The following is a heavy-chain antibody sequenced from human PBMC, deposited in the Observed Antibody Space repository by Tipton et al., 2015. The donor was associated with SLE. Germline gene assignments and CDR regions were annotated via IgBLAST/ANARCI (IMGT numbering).Heavy chain of an antibody. CDR3: ARRSGSSLGVPFYD. V-gene: IGHV4-59*01. Sequence: TLSLTCTVSADSFTHYHWSWIRQSPGKGLEWIGYVYFDGSTNYNPSLKSRVSMSIDVAQRQISLRMRPVTAADTALYLCARRSGSSLGVPFYDWGQGIPVTVSP. D-gene: IGHD3-3*01. CDR1: ADSFTHYH. CDR2: VYFDGST. J-gene: IGHJ4*02.